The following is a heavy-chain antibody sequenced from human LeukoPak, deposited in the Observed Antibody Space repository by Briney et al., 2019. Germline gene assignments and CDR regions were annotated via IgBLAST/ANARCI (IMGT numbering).Heavy chain of an antibody. V-gene: IGHV3-53*01. D-gene: IGHD4-11*01. CDR1: GFSVSSSH. CDR3: ASNYGG. J-gene: IGHJ4*02. CDR2: IYSGGTT. Sequence: QPGGSLRLSCAASGFSVSSSHMSWVRQAPGKGLEWVSVIYSGGTTYYPDSVRGRFTISRDNAKNSLSLQMDSLRAEDTAVYYCASNYGGWGQGTLVTVSS.